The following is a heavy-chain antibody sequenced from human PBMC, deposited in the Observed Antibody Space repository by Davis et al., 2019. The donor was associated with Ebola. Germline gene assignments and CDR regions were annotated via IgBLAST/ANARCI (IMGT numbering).Heavy chain of an antibody. CDR2: IIPIFGTT. CDR1: CGTFSSYA. Sequence: SVQVSCKASCGTFSSYAISWVRQAPGQGLEWMGGIIPIFGTTNYAQKFQGRVTITADESTSTVYMELSSLRPEDTAVYYCATGDCSGGRCYPGLGVYWGQGTLATVSS. D-gene: IGHD2-15*01. J-gene: IGHJ4*02. CDR3: ATGDCSGGRCYPGLGVY. V-gene: IGHV1-69*13.